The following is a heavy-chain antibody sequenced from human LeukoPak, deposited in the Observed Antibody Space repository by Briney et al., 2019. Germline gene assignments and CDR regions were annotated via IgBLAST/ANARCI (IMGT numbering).Heavy chain of an antibody. Sequence: SETLSLTCAVYGGSFSGYYWSWIRQPPGRGLEWIGEINRSGSTNYNPSLKSRVTISVDTSKNQFSLKLSSVTAADTAVYYCARDRANNGIAAAGTSDYWGQRTLVTVSS. J-gene: IGHJ4*02. CDR3: ARDRANNGIAAAGTSDY. D-gene: IGHD6-13*01. V-gene: IGHV4-34*01. CDR1: GGSFSGYY. CDR2: INRSGST.